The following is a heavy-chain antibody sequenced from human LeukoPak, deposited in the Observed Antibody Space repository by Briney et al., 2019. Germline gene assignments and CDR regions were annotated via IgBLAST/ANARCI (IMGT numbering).Heavy chain of an antibody. CDR1: GITFSSYA. CDR2: ISGSGRST. Sequence: GGSLRLSCAASGITFSSYAMSWVRQAPGKGLEWVSGISGSGRSTFYADSVKGRFTISRDNSKNTLYLQMNSLRAEDTAVYYCAKGRWLQLGSAFDIWGQGTMVTVSS. CDR3: AKGRWLQLGSAFDI. V-gene: IGHV3-23*01. J-gene: IGHJ3*02. D-gene: IGHD5-24*01.